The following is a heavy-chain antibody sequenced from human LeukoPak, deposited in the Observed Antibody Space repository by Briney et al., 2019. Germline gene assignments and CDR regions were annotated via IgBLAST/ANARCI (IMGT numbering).Heavy chain of an antibody. J-gene: IGHJ3*02. CDR3: AKCLDAFDI. Sequence: GGSLRLSCAASGFTFSSYGMHWVRQAPGKGLEWVAVISYDGSNKYYADSVKGRFTISRDNSKNTLYLQMNSLRAEDTAVYYCAKCLDAFDIWGQGTMVTVSS. CDR1: GFTFSSYG. CDR2: ISYDGSNK. V-gene: IGHV3-30*18.